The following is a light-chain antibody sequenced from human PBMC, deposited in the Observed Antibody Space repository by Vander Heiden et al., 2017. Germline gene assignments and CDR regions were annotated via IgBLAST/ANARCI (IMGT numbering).Light chain of an antibody. Sequence: QSVLTQPPSASGTVAQRVTISCSGSIPNIGVNLFYWYQQFPGTAPKLLIYSDNQRPSGVPDRFSGSKAGPSASLAISGLRSEDEADYYCATWDNSLSGRGIFGGGTKLTVV. CDR2: SDN. CDR3: ATWDNSLSGRGI. CDR1: IPNIGVNL. J-gene: IGLJ2*01. V-gene: IGLV1-47*02.